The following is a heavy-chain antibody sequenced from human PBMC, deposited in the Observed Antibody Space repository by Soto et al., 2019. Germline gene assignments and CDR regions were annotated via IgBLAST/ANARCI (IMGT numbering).Heavy chain of an antibody. Sequence: ASVKVSCKASGYTFTSYDINWVRQATGQGLEWMGWMNPNSGNTGYAQKFQGRVTMTRNTSISTAYMELSSLRSEDTVVYYCARGLSLGYYYYYMDVWGKGTTVTVSS. CDR2: MNPNSGNT. CDR1: GYTFTSYD. D-gene: IGHD3-3*02. J-gene: IGHJ6*03. V-gene: IGHV1-8*01. CDR3: ARGLSLGYYYYYMDV.